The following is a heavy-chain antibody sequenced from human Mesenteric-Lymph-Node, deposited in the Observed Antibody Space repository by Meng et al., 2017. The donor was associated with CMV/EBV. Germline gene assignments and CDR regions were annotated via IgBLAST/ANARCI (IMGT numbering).Heavy chain of an antibody. CDR3: ARTSGNYPRRYFDY. J-gene: IGHJ4*02. D-gene: IGHD1-26*01. Sequence: SETLSLTCTVSGGSISGYYWSWIRQPPGKGLEWIGYIHYMGSTNVNPSLKSRATISADMSKNQFSLKLSSVTAADTAVYYCARTSGNYPRRYFDYWGQGTLVTVSS. CDR1: GGSISGYY. V-gene: IGHV4-59*01. CDR2: IHYMGST.